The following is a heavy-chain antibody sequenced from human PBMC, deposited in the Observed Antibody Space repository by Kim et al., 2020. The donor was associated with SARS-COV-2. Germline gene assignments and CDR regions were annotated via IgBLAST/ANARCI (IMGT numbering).Heavy chain of an antibody. V-gene: IGHV3-30*18. D-gene: IGHD3-10*01. Sequence: GGSLRLSCAASGFTFSGYGMHWVRQAPGKGLEWVAVISYDGSNKYYEDSVKGRFTISRDNSKNTLYLQMNSLRSEDTAVYYCAKDRLWFGEFFLYFDSWGQGTLVTVSS. CDR2: ISYDGSNK. CDR1: GFTFSGYG. J-gene: IGHJ4*02. CDR3: AKDRLWFGEFFLYFDS.